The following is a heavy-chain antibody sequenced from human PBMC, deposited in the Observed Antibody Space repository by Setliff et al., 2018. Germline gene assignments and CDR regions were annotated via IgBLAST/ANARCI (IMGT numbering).Heavy chain of an antibody. D-gene: IGHD6-6*01. V-gene: IGHV4-39*01. Sequence: PSETLSLTCTVSGGSISSGSYYWGWIHQPPRKGLEWIGSIHYSGSTYYNPSLKSRVTISVDTSKNQFSLKLDSVTAADTAVYYCARMAVRVASRPSSPLEYYYYMDFWGKGATVTVSS. J-gene: IGHJ6*03. CDR2: IHYSGST. CDR1: GGSISSGSYY. CDR3: ARMAVRVASRPSSPLEYYYYMDF.